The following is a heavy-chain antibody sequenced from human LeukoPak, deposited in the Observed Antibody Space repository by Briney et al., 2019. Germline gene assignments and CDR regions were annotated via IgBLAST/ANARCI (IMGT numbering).Heavy chain of an antibody. V-gene: IGHV3-30*18. CDR2: ISHDGGHD. Sequence: PGGSLRLSCVASGFTFDDFGMHWVRQAPGQGLEWVSLISHDGGHDYYTDSVKGRFTVSRDNSKNTLYLQMNSLRSEDTAVYYCAKMYLDAFDIWGLGTLVTVSS. D-gene: IGHD2-8*01. J-gene: IGHJ3*02. CDR3: AKMYLDAFDI. CDR1: GFTFDDFG.